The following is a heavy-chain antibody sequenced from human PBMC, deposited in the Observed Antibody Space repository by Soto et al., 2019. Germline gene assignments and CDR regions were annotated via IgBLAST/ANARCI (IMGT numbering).Heavy chain of an antibody. J-gene: IGHJ4*02. D-gene: IGHD3-9*01. Sequence: SETLSLTCTVSGGSISTSSYYWDWIRQPPGKGLEWIANIYYSGSIYYNPSLKSRVTISVDTSKNQFSLKLSSVTAADTAVYYCADSVTGSFRFDYWGQG. CDR1: GGSISTSSYY. CDR3: ADSVTGSFRFDY. CDR2: IYYSGSI. V-gene: IGHV4-39*01.